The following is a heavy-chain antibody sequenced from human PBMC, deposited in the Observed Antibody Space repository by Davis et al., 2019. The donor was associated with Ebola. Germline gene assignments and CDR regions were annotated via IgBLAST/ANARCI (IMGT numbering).Heavy chain of an antibody. CDR2: IIPIFGTA. J-gene: IGHJ3*02. V-gene: IGHV1-69*13. CDR3: ARERRPDAFDI. CDR1: GYTFTSYG. Sequence: SVKVSCKASGYTFTSYGISWVRQAPGQGLEWMGGIIPIFGTANYAQKFQGRVTITADESTSTAYMELSSLRSEDTAVYYCARERRPDAFDIWGQGTMVTVSS.